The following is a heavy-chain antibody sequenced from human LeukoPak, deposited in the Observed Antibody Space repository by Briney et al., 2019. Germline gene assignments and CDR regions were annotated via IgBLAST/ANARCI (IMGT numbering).Heavy chain of an antibody. J-gene: IGHJ4*02. CDR2: INPNSGGT. CDR3: ARDNGRRAAESYFDY. Sequence: ASVKVSCKASGYTFTGYYMHWVRQAPGQELEWMGWINPNSGGTNYAQKFQGRVTMTRDTSISTAYMELSRLRSDDTAVYYCARDNGRRAAESYFDYWGQGTLVTVSS. V-gene: IGHV1-2*02. CDR1: GYTFTGYY. D-gene: IGHD2-15*01.